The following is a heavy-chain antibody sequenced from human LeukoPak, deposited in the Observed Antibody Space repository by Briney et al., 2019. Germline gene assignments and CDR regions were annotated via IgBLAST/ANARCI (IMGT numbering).Heavy chain of an antibody. CDR1: GGSISSSNW. J-gene: IGHJ3*02. CDR3: ARMGVDYYDSSGYGARDAFDI. CDR2: INHSGST. D-gene: IGHD3-22*01. Sequence: PSETLSLTCAVSGGSISSSNWWSWVRQPPGKGLEWIGEINHSGSTNYNPSLKSRVTISVDTSKNQFSLKLSSVTAADTAVYYCARMGVDYYDSSGYGARDAFDIWGQGTMVTVSS. V-gene: IGHV4-4*02.